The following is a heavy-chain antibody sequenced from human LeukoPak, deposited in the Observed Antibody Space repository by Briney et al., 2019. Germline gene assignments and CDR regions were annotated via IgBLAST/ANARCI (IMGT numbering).Heavy chain of an antibody. CDR1: GYTFTSYD. CDR3: ASTVTTNYYYGMDV. V-gene: IGHV1-8*01. D-gene: IGHD4-17*01. CDR2: MNPNSGNT. Sequence: ASVKVSCKASGYTFTSYDINWVRQATGQGLEWMGWMNPNSGNTGYAQKFQGRVTMTRNTSISTAYVELSSLRSEDTAVYYCASTVTTNYYYGMDVWGQGTTVTVSS. J-gene: IGHJ6*02.